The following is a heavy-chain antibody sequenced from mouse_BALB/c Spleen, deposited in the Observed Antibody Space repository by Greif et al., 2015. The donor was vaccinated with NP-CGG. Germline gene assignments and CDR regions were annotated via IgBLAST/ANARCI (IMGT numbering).Heavy chain of an antibody. D-gene: IGHD1-1*01. CDR1: GFTFSSFG. CDR2: ISSGSSTI. V-gene: IGHV5-17*02. J-gene: IGHJ1*01. CDR3: ARYGSSYGYFDV. Sequence: DVMLVESGGGLVQPGGSRELSCAASGFTFSSFGMHWVRQAPEKGLEWVAYISSGSSTIYYADTVKGRFTISGDNPKNTLFLQMTSLRSEDTAMYYCARYGSSYGYFDVWGAGTTVTVSS.